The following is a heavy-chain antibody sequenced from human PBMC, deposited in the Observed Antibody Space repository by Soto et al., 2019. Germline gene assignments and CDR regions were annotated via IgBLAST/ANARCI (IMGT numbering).Heavy chain of an antibody. CDR3: ARVTPGNNLYYYYAMDL. Sequence: PGGSLRLSCVASGFTFDTYGIHWVRQAPGKGLQWVALISYEGSNTYYADSVRGRFTISRDNSKNALYLQMNTLRPEDTGVYYCARVTPGNNLYYYYAMDLWGKGTTVTVSS. V-gene: IGHV3-30-3*01. J-gene: IGHJ6*04. CDR1: GFTFDTYG. D-gene: IGHD1-1*01. CDR2: ISYEGSNT.